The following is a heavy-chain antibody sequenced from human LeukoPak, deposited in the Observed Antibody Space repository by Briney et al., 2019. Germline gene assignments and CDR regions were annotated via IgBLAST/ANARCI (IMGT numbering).Heavy chain of an antibody. J-gene: IGHJ5*02. CDR2: INPNSGVT. CDR3: ARDSRRVDTIWRLSWFDP. Sequence: ASVKVSCKASRYTFTGYYMHWVRQAPGQGLEWMGWINPNSGVTDYAQNFQGRVTMTRDTSISTAYMELSRLRSDDTAVYYCARDSRRVDTIWRLSWFDPWGQGTLVTVSS. V-gene: IGHV1-2*02. D-gene: IGHD5-12*01. CDR1: RYTFTGYY.